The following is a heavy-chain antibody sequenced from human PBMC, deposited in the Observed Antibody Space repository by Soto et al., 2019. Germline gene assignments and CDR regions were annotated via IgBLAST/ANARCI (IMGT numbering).Heavy chain of an antibody. CDR1: GFTFSRYA. V-gene: IGHV3-30-3*01. J-gene: IGHJ4*02. D-gene: IGHD2-8*01. CDR2: ISRDGSSK. CDR3: ARSRNGAVPDSINF. Sequence: GGSLRLSCAASGFTFSRYAMHWVRQAPGEGLEWVAVISRDGSSKYYGDSVKGRFTVSRDNSNNTLYLSMTSLRPDDTAVFYCARSRNGAVPDSINFWGQGTLVTVAS.